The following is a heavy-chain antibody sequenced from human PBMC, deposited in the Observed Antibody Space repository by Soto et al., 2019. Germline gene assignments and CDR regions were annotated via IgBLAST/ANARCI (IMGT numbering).Heavy chain of an antibody. V-gene: IGHV5-51*01. CDR3: ARHRIAVAGSPYYYGMDV. CDR1: GYKVSTWHNFTSYW. D-gene: IGHD6-19*01. CDR2: IYPGDSDT. J-gene: IGHJ6*02. Sequence: GESLKISCMGSGYKVSTWHNFTSYWIAWVRQMPGEGLEWMGIIYPGDSDTRYSPSFQGQVTISADKSISTAYLQWSSLKASDTAMYYCARHRIAVAGSPYYYGMDVWGQGTTVTVSS.